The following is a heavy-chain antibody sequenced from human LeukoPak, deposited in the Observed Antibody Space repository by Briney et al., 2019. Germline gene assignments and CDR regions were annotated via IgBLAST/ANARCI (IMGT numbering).Heavy chain of an antibody. J-gene: IGHJ5*02. V-gene: IGHV4-59*01. CDR1: GGSMSGFF. Sequence: SETLSLTCTVSGGSMSGFFWTWIRQPPGRELEWIGSIYYSGSSTKYNPSLKSRVTISVDTSKSQFSLTLNSATAVVTAVYYCARLPERIWFGEYWFDPWGQGTLVTVSS. CDR2: IYYSGSST. D-gene: IGHD3-10*01. CDR3: ARLPERIWFGEYWFDP.